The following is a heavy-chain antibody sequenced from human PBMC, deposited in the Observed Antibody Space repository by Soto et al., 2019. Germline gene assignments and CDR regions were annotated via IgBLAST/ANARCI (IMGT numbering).Heavy chain of an antibody. Sequence: ASVKVSCKASGNTFTSYDINWVRQATGHGLEWMGWINPNSGNIDYAQKFQGRVTMTRDTAIRKAYMEVSRLRSDDTAVYYCARGRASGSYYRIDYWGQGTSVTFSS. CDR1: GNTFTSYD. V-gene: IGHV1-8*01. CDR3: ARGRASGSYYRIDY. J-gene: IGHJ4*02. CDR2: INPNSGNI. D-gene: IGHD3-10*01.